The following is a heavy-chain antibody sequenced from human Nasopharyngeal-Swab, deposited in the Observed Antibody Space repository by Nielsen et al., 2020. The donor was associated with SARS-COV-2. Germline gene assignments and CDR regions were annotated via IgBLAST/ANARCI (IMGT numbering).Heavy chain of an antibody. CDR3: VRRSDLFDSRGYS. CDR1: GDSVTTSDYY. V-gene: IGHV4-39*01. J-gene: IGHJ5*02. D-gene: IGHD3-22*01. Sequence: GSLRLSCTVFGDSVTTSDYYRGWIRQPPGEGLEWIGSLLSSGSSYSNPSLKSRVSISVDTSKNQFSLKLTSVTAADTAVYYCVRRSDLFDSRGYSLGQGTLVTVSS. CDR2: LLSSGSS.